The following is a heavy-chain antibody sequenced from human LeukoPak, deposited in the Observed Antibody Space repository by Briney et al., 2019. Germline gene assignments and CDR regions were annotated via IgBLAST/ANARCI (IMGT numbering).Heavy chain of an antibody. CDR1: GFTFSDYD. CDR2: ISGRSSHM. V-gene: IGHV3-21*06. CDR3: VRAFPPLRTSTAGDF. D-gene: IGHD6-25*01. J-gene: IGHJ4*02. Sequence: PGGSLRLSCTASGFTFSDYDMNWVRQAPVKGLEWVSSISGRSSHMYYADSAKGRFSISRDNAKNSVYLQMNSLRAEDTAVYYCVRAFPPLRTSTAGDFWGQGTLATVSS.